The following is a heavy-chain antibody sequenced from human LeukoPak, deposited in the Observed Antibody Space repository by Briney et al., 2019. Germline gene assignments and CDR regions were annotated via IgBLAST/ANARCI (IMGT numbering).Heavy chain of an antibody. CDR2: ISYDGSNK. Sequence: GGSLRLSCAASGCTFSSYGMHWVRQSPGKGLEWVAVISYDGSNKYYAYSVKGRFTISRDNSKNTLYLELNSLRGEDRAVYYCAKLYDYGDYEEDYWGQGTLVTVSS. CDR3: AKLYDYGDYEEDY. CDR1: GCTFSSYG. D-gene: IGHD4-17*01. J-gene: IGHJ4*02. V-gene: IGHV3-30*18.